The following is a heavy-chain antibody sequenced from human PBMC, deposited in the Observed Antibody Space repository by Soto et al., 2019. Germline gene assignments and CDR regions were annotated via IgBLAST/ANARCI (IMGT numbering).Heavy chain of an antibody. CDR3: ARMNYYDTSGYPFDY. J-gene: IGHJ4*02. CDR2: IYFRGTT. V-gene: IGHV4-59*01. D-gene: IGHD3-22*01. CDR1: GGSISSYY. Sequence: PSETLSLTCTVSGGSISSYYWSWIRQPPGKGLEWIGYIYFRGTTNYNPSLKSRVTMSADTSKNQFSLKLNSVTAADTAVYYCARMNYYDTSGYPFDYWGQGMMVTGSS.